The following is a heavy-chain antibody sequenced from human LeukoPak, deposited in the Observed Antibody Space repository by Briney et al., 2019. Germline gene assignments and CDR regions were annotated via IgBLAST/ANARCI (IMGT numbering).Heavy chain of an antibody. CDR3: ASHSGYSSSWLDY. D-gene: IGHD6-13*01. V-gene: IGHV4-59*08. CDR1: NGSVRSYY. CDR2: IYYSGST. J-gene: IGHJ4*02. Sequence: SETLSLTCTVSNGSVRSYYWSWVRQSPGKGLEWIGYIYYSGSTNYNPSLKSRVTISIHTSRNQFSLMLSSVTAADTAMYYCASHSGYSSSWLDYWGQGTLVTVSS.